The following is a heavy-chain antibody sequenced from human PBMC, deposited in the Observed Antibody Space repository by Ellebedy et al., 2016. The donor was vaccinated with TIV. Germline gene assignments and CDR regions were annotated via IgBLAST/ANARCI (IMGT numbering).Heavy chain of an antibody. CDR2: INFNSGAT. CDR1: GYTFTAFY. V-gene: IGHV1-2*02. D-gene: IGHD6-19*01. Sequence: ASVKVSCKASGYTFTAFYMHWVRQAPGQGLEWMGWINFNSGATKYIQNFQGRVTMTRDMSTSTVYMELSSLTSDDTAMYHCARQPQNGSYGLFPWGQGTLVTVSS. J-gene: IGHJ5*02. CDR3: ARQPQNGSYGLFP.